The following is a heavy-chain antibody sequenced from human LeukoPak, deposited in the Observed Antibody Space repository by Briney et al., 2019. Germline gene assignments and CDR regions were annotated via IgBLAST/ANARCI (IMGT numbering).Heavy chain of an antibody. V-gene: IGHV1-69*05. Sequence: ASVKVSFKASGGTFSSYANSWVRQAPGPGLGLMGGIIPIFGTANYAQKFQGKVPITTDESTSTAYMELSSLRSEDTAVYYCATYATDYYDSSGYYHNWFDPWGQGTLVTVSS. CDR3: ATYATDYYDSSGYYHNWFDP. D-gene: IGHD3-22*01. CDR2: IIPIFGTA. J-gene: IGHJ5*02. CDR1: GGTFSSYA.